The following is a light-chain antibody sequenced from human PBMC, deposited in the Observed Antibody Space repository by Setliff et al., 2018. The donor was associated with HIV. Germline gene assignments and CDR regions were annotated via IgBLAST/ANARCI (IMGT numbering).Light chain of an antibody. J-gene: IGLJ3*02. CDR2: SDN. Sequence: QSVLTQPPSASATPGQRVTISCSGSRSNIGTNTVTWYQHLPGTAPKLLIYSDNQRPSGVPDRFSASKSGTSASLAISGLQSEDEADYYCVSWDDSLVFGGGTKVT. V-gene: IGLV1-44*01. CDR3: VSWDDSLV. CDR1: RSNIGTNT.